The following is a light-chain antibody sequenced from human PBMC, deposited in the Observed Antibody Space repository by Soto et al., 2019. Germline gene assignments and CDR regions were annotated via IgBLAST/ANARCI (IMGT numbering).Light chain of an antibody. V-gene: IGKV1-39*01. CDR2: AAS. Sequence: DIQMTQSPSSLSVSVGDRVTITCRASQSISSYLNWYQQKPGKAPKLLIYAASSLQSGDPSRFSGSGSGTDFTLTISSLQPEDFATYYCQQSYSTLTFGGGTKVDIK. CDR1: QSISSY. J-gene: IGKJ4*01. CDR3: QQSYSTLT.